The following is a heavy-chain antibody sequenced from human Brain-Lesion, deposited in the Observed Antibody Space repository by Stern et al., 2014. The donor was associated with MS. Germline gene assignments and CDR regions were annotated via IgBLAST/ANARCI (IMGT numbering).Heavy chain of an antibody. CDR2: INGDGSRT. D-gene: IGHD5-12*01. CDR1: GFTFSTYW. Sequence: EVQLVESGGDLVQPGGSLRLSCTASGFTFSTYWMHWVRQAPGKGLEWVSRINGDGSRTSYADSVKGRFTISRDKAKNTLYVQMNSLRVEDAAVYYCARAHVDAWDWFDPWGQGTLVTVSS. CDR3: ARAHVDAWDWFDP. J-gene: IGHJ5*02. V-gene: IGHV3-74*01.